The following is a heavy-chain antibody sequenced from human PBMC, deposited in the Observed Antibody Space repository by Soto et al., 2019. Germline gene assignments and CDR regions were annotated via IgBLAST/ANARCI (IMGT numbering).Heavy chain of an antibody. CDR1: GFTFSSYA. J-gene: IGHJ4*02. Sequence: GGSLRLSCAASGFTFSSYAMSWVRQAPGKGLEWVSAISGSGGSTYYADSVKGRFTISRDNSKNTLYLQMNSLRAEDTAVYYCAKVRSSGYRPSQEFDYWGQGTLVTVSS. V-gene: IGHV3-23*01. CDR3: AKVRSSGYRPSQEFDY. D-gene: IGHD3-22*01. CDR2: ISGSGGST.